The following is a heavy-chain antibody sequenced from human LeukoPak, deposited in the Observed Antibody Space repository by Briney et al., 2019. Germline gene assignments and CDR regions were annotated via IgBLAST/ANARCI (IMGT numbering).Heavy chain of an antibody. Sequence: GGSLRLSCAASGFTFSSYAMSWVRQAPGRGLEWVSAISGSGGSTYYADSVKGRFTISRDNSKNTLYLQMNSLRAEDTAVYYCAKDPPRRDVYNIHPPFDYWGQGTLVTVSS. CDR1: GFTFSSYA. CDR3: AKDPPRRDVYNIHPPFDY. D-gene: IGHD5-24*01. CDR2: ISGSGGST. V-gene: IGHV3-23*01. J-gene: IGHJ4*02.